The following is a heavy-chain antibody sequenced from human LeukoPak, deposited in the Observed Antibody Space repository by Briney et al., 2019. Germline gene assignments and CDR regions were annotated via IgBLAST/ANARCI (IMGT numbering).Heavy chain of an antibody. CDR3: AGRADCSSTSCQDY. CDR2: IYSGGST. D-gene: IGHD2-2*01. V-gene: IGHV3-53*01. Sequence: PGGSLRLSCAASGFTFSSYGMSWVRQAPGKGLEWVSVIYSGGSTYYADSVKGRFTISRDNSKNTLYLQMNSLRAEDTAVYYCAGRADCSSTSCQDYWGQGTLVTVSS. J-gene: IGHJ4*02. CDR1: GFTFSSYG.